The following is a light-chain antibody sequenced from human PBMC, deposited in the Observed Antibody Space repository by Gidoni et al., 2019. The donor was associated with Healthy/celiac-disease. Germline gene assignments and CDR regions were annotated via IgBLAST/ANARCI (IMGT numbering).Light chain of an antibody. CDR1: QSVSSN. CDR2: GAS. V-gene: IGKV3-15*01. Sequence: EIVMTQSPATLSVSPGERATLSCRASQSVSSNLAWYQQKPGQAPRLLSYGASTRATGIPARFSGSGSGTEFTLTISSLQSEDFAVYYCQQYNNWPFPYTFGQGTKLEIK. J-gene: IGKJ2*01. CDR3: QQYNNWPFPYT.